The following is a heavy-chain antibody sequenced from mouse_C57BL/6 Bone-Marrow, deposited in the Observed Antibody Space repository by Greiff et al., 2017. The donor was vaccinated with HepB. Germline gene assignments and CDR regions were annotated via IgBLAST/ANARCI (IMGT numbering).Heavy chain of an antibody. CDR2: ISNLAYSI. J-gene: IGHJ3*01. V-gene: IGHV5-15*04. CDR1: GFTFSDYG. D-gene: IGHD1-1*01. CDR3: ARWDYYGSSAFAY. Sequence: EVKLVESGGGLVQPGGSLKLSCAASGFTFSDYGMAWVRQAPRKGPEWVAFISNLAYSIYYADTVTGRFTISRENAKNTLYLEMSSLRSEDTAMYYCARWDYYGSSAFAYWGQGTLVTVSA.